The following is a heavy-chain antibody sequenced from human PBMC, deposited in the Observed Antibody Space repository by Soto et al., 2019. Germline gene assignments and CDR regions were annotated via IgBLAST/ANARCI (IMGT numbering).Heavy chain of an antibody. J-gene: IGHJ5*02. CDR2: ISSSSSYI. CDR1: GFTFSSYS. CDR3: ARDEHLRWFDP. Sequence: GGSLRLSCAASGFTFSSYSMNWVRQAPGKGLEWVSSISSSSSYIYYADSVKGRFTISRDNAKNSLYLQMNSLRAEDTAVYYCARDEHLRWFDPWGQGTLVTVSS. V-gene: IGHV3-21*01.